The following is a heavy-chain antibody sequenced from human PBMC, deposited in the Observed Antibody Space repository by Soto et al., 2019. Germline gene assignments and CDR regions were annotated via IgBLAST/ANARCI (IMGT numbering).Heavy chain of an antibody. CDR2: IRNKANSYTT. V-gene: IGHV3-72*01. D-gene: IGHD1-26*01. Sequence: EVQLVESGGGLVQPGGSQRLSCAASGFTFSDHYMDWVRQAPGKGLGWVGRIRNKANSYTTDYAASVRGRFTISSDDSEASRYLQMTSLKSEDPAIYCCASASGRGVYFAYWGQGTLATVSS. CDR1: GFTFSDHY. J-gene: IGHJ4*02. CDR3: ASASGRGVYFAY.